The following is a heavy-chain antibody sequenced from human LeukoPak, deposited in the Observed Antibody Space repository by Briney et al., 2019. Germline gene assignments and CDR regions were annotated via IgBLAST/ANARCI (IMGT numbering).Heavy chain of an antibody. CDR1: GYTFTGYY. V-gene: IGHV1-2*02. CDR2: INPNSGGT. J-gene: IGHJ3*02. D-gene: IGHD3-22*01. CDR3: TRDFLHVYYYDSSGYVRGAFDI. Sequence: GASVKVSRKASGYTFTGYYLYWVRQAPGQGLEWMGWINPNSGGTNFAQKFQGRVTMTRDTSISTVYMELSRLRSDDTAVYYCTRDFLHVYYYDSSGYVRGAFDIWGQGTMVTVSS.